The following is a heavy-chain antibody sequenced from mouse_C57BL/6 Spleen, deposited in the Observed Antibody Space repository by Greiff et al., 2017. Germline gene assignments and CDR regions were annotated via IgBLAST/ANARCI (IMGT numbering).Heavy chain of an antibody. D-gene: IGHD1-1*01. V-gene: IGHV14-2*01. CDR2: IDPEDGET. CDR3: ASGSSHAWFAY. CDR1: GFNIKDYN. J-gene: IGHJ3*01. Sequence: VQLKQSGAELVKPGASVKLSCTASGFNIKDYNMHWVKQRTEQGLEWIGRIDPEDGETKYAPNFQGKATITADPSSNTAYLQLSSLTSEDTAVYYCASGSSHAWFAYWGQGTLVTVSA.